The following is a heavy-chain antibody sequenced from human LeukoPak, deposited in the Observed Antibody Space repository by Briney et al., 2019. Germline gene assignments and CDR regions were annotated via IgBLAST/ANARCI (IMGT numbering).Heavy chain of an antibody. V-gene: IGHV4-39*01. CDR2: IYYSGRT. CDR1: GGSISSSSYY. J-gene: IGHJ4*02. Sequence: SETLSLTCTVSGGSISSSSYYWGWIRHPPGKGLECIGNIYYSGRTYYNPSLKSRVTISVDTSKNQFSLKLSSLTAADTAVYYCARAIAAAWYFAYWGQGTLVTVSS. CDR3: ARAIAAAWYFAY. D-gene: IGHD6-13*01.